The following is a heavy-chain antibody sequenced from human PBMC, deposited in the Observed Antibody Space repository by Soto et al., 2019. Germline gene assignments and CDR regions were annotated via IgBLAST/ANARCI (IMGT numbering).Heavy chain of an antibody. Sequence: ASVKVSCKVSGCTLTELSMHWVRQAPGKGLEWMGGFDPEDGETIYAQKFQGRVTMTEDTSTDTAYMELSSLRSEDTAVYYCATGRSGDIVVVPAARYYYYYYGMDVWGQGTTVTVSS. V-gene: IGHV1-24*01. J-gene: IGHJ6*02. CDR1: GCTLTELS. CDR2: FDPEDGET. D-gene: IGHD2-2*01. CDR3: ATGRSGDIVVVPAARYYYYYYGMDV.